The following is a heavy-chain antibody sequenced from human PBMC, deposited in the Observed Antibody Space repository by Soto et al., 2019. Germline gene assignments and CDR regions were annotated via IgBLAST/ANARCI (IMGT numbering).Heavy chain of an antibody. CDR1: GFGFGSYA. CDR3: ARTRGTHCSGGSCYYFDI. Sequence: AQLSESGGGLVRPGGSLRVSCAASGFGFGSYAMAWIRQAPGKGLEWVSSISGSGIVTYYADSVRGRFAVSRDNSRNTLFLQMNSLRAEDTAVYYCARTRGTHCSGGSCYYFDIWGRGTLVSV. CDR2: ISGSGIVT. J-gene: IGHJ4*02. D-gene: IGHD2-15*01. V-gene: IGHV3-23*01.